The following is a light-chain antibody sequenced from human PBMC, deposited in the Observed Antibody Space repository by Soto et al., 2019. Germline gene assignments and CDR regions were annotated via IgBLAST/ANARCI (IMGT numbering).Light chain of an antibody. CDR1: QNFTRSY. V-gene: IGKV3-20*01. CDR2: GAS. J-gene: IGKJ4*01. CDR3: QHWQPSGDSPPLT. Sequence: EIVLTRAPSTLSLSPGERATLSCRASQNFTRSYLAWYQQHPGPAPRLLLYGASSRATGIPDRFSGSGSGTDFTITISRLEPEDFAVYYCQHWQPSGDSPPLTFGGGTKVDIK.